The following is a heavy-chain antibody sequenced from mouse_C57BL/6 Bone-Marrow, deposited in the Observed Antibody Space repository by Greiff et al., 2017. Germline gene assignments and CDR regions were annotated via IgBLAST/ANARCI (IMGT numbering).Heavy chain of an antibody. Sequence: VQLVESGGDLVKPGGSLKLSCAASGFTFSSYGMSWVRQTPDKRLEWVATISSGGSYTYYPDSVKGRFTISRDNAKNTLYLQMSSLKSEDTAMYYCARLPITTVVGFDYWGQGTTLTVSS. CDR1: GFTFSSYG. J-gene: IGHJ2*01. CDR3: ARLPITTVVGFDY. CDR2: ISSGGSYT. D-gene: IGHD1-1*01. V-gene: IGHV5-6*01.